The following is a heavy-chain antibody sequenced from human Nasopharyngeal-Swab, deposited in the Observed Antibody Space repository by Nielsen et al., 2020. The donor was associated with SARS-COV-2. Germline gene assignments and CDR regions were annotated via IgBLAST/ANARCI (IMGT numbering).Heavy chain of an antibody. CDR3: AKGRSYSEEGYFDY. CDR1: GFTFSSYG. V-gene: IGHV3-30*18. J-gene: IGHJ4*02. CDR2: ISYDGSNK. D-gene: IGHD6-13*01. Sequence: GESLKISCAASGFTFSSYGMHWVRQAPGKGLEWVAVISYDGSNKYYADSVKGRFTISRDNSKNTLYLQMNSLRAEDTAVYYCAKGRSYSEEGYFDYWGQGTLVTVSS.